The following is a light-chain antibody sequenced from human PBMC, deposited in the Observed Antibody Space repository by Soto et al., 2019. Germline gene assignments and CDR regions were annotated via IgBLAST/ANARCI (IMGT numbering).Light chain of an antibody. Sequence: QSVLTQPPSASGTPGQRVTISCFGSSSNIGSNTVNWYQQLPGTAPKLLIYRNNQRPSGVPDRFSGSKSGTSASLAISGLQSEDETDYYCAAWDDSLNGSVFGGGTKVTVL. CDR2: RNN. V-gene: IGLV1-44*01. CDR1: SSNIGSNT. CDR3: AAWDDSLNGSV. J-gene: IGLJ2*01.